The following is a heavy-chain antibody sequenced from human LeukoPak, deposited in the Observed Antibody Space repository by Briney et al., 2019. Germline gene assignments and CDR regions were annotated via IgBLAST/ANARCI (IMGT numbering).Heavy chain of an antibody. CDR3: ARVHSGSY. CDR2: ISSSSSYI. J-gene: IGHJ4*02. V-gene: IGHV3-21*01. CDR1: GFTFCSYS. Sequence: GGSRRLSWAASGFTFCSYSMNWVRQAPGKGLEWVSSISSSSSYIYYADSVKGRFTISRDNAKNSLYLQMNSLRAEDTAVYYCARVHSGSYWGQGTLVTVSS. D-gene: IGHD1-26*01.